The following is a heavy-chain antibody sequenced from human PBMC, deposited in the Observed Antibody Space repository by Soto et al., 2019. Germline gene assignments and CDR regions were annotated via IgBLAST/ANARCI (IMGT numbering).Heavy chain of an antibody. Sequence: PGESLKVSCKGSGYSFTSYWIGWVRQMPGKGLEWMGIIYPGDSDTRYSPSFQGQVTISADKSISTAYLQWSSLKASDTAMYYCARHMISTSTEDVYYYYCMDVWGQGTTVTVSS. CDR3: ARHMISTSTEDVYYYYCMDV. CDR1: GYSFTSYW. CDR2: IYPGDSDT. V-gene: IGHV5-51*01. D-gene: IGHD2-2*01. J-gene: IGHJ6*02.